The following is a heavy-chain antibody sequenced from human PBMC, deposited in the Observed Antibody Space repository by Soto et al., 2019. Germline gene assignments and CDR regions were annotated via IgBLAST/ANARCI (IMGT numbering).Heavy chain of an antibody. CDR2: ISGSGGST. CDR3: AKDNDAVVSAGHFDS. V-gene: IGHV3-23*01. Sequence: HPGGSLRLSCTASGFRFSNYAMNWVRQAPGKGLEWVSGISGSGGSTFYADSVKGRFTISRDNFENTVYLQMNSLRGEDTALYYRAKDNDAVVSAGHFDSWGLGTLVTVSS. D-gene: IGHD2-2*01. CDR1: GFRFSNYA. J-gene: IGHJ5*01.